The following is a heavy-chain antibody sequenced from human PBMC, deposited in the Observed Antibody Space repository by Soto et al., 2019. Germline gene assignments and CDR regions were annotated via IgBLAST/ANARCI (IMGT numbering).Heavy chain of an antibody. CDR3: ARDSEQRITIFGMVTGSESNWFDP. V-gene: IGHV3-48*01. CDR1: GFTFSSYS. Sequence: EVQLVESGGGLVQPGGSLRLSCAASGFTFSSYSMNWVRQAPGKGLEWVSYISSSSSTIYYADSVKGRFTISRDNAKNSLYLQMNSLRAEDTAVYYCARDSEQRITIFGMVTGSESNWFDPWGQGTLVTVSS. J-gene: IGHJ5*02. CDR2: ISSSSSTI. D-gene: IGHD3-3*01.